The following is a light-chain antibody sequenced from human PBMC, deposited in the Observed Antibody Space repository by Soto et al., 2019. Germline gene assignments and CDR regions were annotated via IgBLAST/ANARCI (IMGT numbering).Light chain of an antibody. Sequence: EIVMTQSPATLSVSPGERATLSCRASQSVSINLAWYQQKPGQAPRLLIYGASVRATGIPASFSGSGSGTEFTLSISSLQSEDFAVYYCQQYNNWPNTFGQGTKLEIK. J-gene: IGKJ2*01. CDR2: GAS. CDR1: QSVSIN. CDR3: QQYNNWPNT. V-gene: IGKV3-15*01.